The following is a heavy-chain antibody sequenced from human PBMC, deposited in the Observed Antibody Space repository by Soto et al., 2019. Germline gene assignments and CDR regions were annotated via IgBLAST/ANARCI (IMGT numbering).Heavy chain of an antibody. CDR1: GVSISSCGYY. CDR2: IYYSGST. J-gene: IGHJ4*02. Sequence: TLSLTCTVSGVSISSCGYYWSWIRQHPGKGLEWIGYIYYSGSTYYNPSLKSRVTISVDTSKNQFSLKLSSVTAADTAVYYCARESPITMIDYWGQGTLVTVSS. V-gene: IGHV4-31*03. D-gene: IGHD3-22*01. CDR3: ARESPITMIDY.